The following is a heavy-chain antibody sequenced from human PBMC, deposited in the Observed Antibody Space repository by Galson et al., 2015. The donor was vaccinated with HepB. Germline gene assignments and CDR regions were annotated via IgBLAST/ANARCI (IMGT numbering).Heavy chain of an antibody. Sequence: SGYTFAVSYIHWVRQAPGQGLEWMGRINPNRGGTSYAPKFQGRVTMTRDTSISTAYMELSRLTSDDTAVYYCARDAPYYDILTGPSDYWGQGTLVTVSS. CDR1: GYTFAVSY. CDR2: INPNRGGT. CDR3: ARDAPYYDILTGPSDY. V-gene: IGHV1-2*06. D-gene: IGHD3-9*01. J-gene: IGHJ4*02.